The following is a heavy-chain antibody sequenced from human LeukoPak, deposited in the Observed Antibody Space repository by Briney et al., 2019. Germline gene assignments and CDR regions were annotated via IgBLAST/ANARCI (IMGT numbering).Heavy chain of an antibody. V-gene: IGHV3-73*01. J-gene: IGHJ4*02. CDR1: GFDFSGSA. D-gene: IGHD5-18*01. CDR2: IRSKVNSYAT. CDR3: TRDDNYGADFDY. Sequence: GGSLRLSCAASGFDFSGSAIHWVRQASGKGLEWVGHIRSKVNSYATAYSASVRGRFTISRDDSKTTAYLLMNSLKTEDTAIYYRTRDDNYGADFDYWGPGTLVTVSS.